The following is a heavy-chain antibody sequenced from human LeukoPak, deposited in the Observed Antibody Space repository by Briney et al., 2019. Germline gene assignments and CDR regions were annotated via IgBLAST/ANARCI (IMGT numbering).Heavy chain of an antibody. CDR1: GYSFTSYW. CDR2: IDPSDSYT. J-gene: IGHJ6*04. D-gene: IGHD3-10*01. CDR3: ARTYGSGPYYYYGMDV. V-gene: IGHV5-10-1*01. Sequence: GESLKISCKGSGYSFTSYWISWVRQMPGKGLEWMGRIDPSDSYTNYSPSFQGHVTISADKSISTAYLQWSSLKASDTAMYYYARTYGSGPYYYYGMDVWAKGPRSPSPQ.